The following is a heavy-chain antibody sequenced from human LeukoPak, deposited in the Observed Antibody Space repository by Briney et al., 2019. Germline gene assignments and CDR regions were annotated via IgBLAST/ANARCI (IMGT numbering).Heavy chain of an antibody. CDR2: IYYSGST. Sequence: SETLSLTCTVSGGSISSSSYYWGWIRQPPGKGLEWIGSIYYSGSTYYNPSLKSRVTISVDTSKNQFSLKLSSVTAADTAVYYCARGGREGMNYYYYYYMDVRGQGTTVNIPS. CDR3: ARGGREGMNYYYYYYMDV. V-gene: IGHV4-39*07. J-gene: IGHJ6*03. CDR1: GGSISSSSYY.